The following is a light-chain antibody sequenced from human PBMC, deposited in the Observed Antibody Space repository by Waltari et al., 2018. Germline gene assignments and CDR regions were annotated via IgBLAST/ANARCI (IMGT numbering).Light chain of an antibody. CDR2: GNT. Sequence: QSMLTQPPSVSGAPGQRVTISCTGSSSNIGAGHDVHWYQVFPGTGPKLLIYGNTNRPSGVPDRCSGSKSGTSASLTITGLQAEDEADYYCHSFDTSLSDGVVFGGGTKVTVL. V-gene: IGLV1-40*01. CDR3: HSFDTSLSDGVV. J-gene: IGLJ2*01. CDR1: SSNIGAGHD.